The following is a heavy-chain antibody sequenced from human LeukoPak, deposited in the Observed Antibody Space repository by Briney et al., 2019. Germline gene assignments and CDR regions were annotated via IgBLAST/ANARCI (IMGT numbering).Heavy chain of an antibody. V-gene: IGHV4-39*01. CDR1: GGSISSSSYY. Sequence: SETLSLTCTVSGGSISSSSYYWGWIRQPPGKGLEWIGSIYYSGSTYYNPSLKSRVTISVDASKNQFSLKLSSVTAADTAVYYCATATYYYDSSGYYPLDYWGQGTLVTVSS. D-gene: IGHD3-22*01. J-gene: IGHJ4*02. CDR2: IYYSGST. CDR3: ATATYYYDSSGYYPLDY.